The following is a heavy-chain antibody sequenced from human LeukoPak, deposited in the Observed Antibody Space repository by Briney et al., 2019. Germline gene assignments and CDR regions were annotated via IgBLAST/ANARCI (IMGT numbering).Heavy chain of an antibody. CDR1: GYTFTGYC. Sequence: ASVKVSCKASGYTFTGYCVHWVRQAPGQGLEWMGWVIPNSGDTNYAQKFQDRVTMTRDTSIRTAYMELSSLRSDGTAVYYCARDVGRSGSYRDSFDIWGQGTLVTVFS. J-gene: IGHJ4*02. CDR3: ARDVGRSGSYRDSFDI. D-gene: IGHD1-26*01. V-gene: IGHV1-2*02. CDR2: VIPNSGDT.